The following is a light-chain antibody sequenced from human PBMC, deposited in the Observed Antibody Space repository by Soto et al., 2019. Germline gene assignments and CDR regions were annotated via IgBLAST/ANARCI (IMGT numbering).Light chain of an antibody. Sequence: QSALTQPASVSGSPGQSITISCTGTSSDVGTYNLVSWYQQHPGKAPKLLIYEGGKRPSGVSNRFSGSKSGNTASLTISGLQAEDEAAYYCCAYAGSSTVIFGGGTKVTVL. CDR3: CAYAGSSTVI. V-gene: IGLV2-23*01. J-gene: IGLJ2*01. CDR2: EGG. CDR1: SSDVGTYNL.